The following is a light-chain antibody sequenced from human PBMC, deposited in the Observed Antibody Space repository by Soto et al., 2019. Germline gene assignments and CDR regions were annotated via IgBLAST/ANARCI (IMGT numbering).Light chain of an antibody. J-gene: IGLJ2*01. V-gene: IGLV1-40*01. CDR3: QSYYSSLSGSVV. CDR1: SSDIGAGYD. CDR2: GNS. Sequence: QSVLTQPPSVSGAPGQRVTISCTGSSSDIGAGYDVRWYQQLPGTAPKLLIYGNSNRPSGVPDRFSGSKSGTSASLAITGLQAEDEADYYCQSYYSSLSGSVVFGGGTKLTVL.